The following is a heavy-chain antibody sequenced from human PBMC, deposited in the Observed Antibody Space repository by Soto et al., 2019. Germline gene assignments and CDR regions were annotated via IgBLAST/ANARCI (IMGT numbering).Heavy chain of an antibody. CDR2: ISGSGGST. CDR1: GFTFSNYA. CDR3: AKAPLTYGDYYYYYYYGMDV. V-gene: IGHV3-23*01. D-gene: IGHD4-17*01. J-gene: IGHJ6*02. Sequence: PGGSLRLSCAASGFTFSNYAMSWVRQAPGKGLEWVSAISGSGGSTYYADSVKGRFTISRDNSKNTLYLQMNSLRAEDTAVYYCAKAPLTYGDYYYYYYYGMDVWGQGTTVTVSS.